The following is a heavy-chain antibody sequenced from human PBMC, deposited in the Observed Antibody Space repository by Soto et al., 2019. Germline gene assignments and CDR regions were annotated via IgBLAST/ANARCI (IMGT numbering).Heavy chain of an antibody. CDR2: IHYSGSI. J-gene: IGHJ6*02. Sequence: SETLCLTCSVSGGFPSYGYYHLTRLRQSPRKGLEWIGYIHYSGSIIYNPSFKSRVTISVDTSKNQFSLQLSSVTAADTAVYFCAREDDGGDRDYYGLDVWGPGTTVTVSS. V-gene: IGHV4-30-4*08. CDR1: GGFPSYGYYH. CDR3: AREDDGGDRDYYGLDV. D-gene: IGHD2-21*02.